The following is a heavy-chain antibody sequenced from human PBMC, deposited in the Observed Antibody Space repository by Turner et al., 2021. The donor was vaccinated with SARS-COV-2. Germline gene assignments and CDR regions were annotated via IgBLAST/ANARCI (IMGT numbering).Heavy chain of an antibody. CDR3: ARLHTSSWYFDY. J-gene: IGHJ4*02. Sequence: EVQLVESGGGLVQPGGSLRLSCAASRFTFSSYWMSWVRQAPGQGLEWVANMKQDGSEKYYVDSVKGRFTISRDNAKNSLYLQMNSLRAEDTAVYYCARLHTSSWYFDYWGQGTLVTVSS. V-gene: IGHV3-7*03. D-gene: IGHD6-13*01. CDR2: MKQDGSEK. CDR1: RFTFSSYW.